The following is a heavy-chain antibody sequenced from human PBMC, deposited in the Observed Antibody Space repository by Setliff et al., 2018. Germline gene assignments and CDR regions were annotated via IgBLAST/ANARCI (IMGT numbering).Heavy chain of an antibody. V-gene: IGHV4-59*01. CDR1: GYSFTSYW. CDR3: VREGYSEYFQD. D-gene: IGHD1-1*01. CDR2: ISYSGIT. J-gene: IGHJ1*01. Sequence: ESLKISCKGSGYSFTSYWIGWVRQMPGKGLEWIGFISYSGITTYNVSLKSRVSISVDTSKNQLSLTLSSVTAADTAVYYCVREGYSEYFQDWGRGTLVTVSS.